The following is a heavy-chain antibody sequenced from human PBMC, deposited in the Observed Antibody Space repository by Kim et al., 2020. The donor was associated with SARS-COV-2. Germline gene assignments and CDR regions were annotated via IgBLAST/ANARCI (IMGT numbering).Heavy chain of an antibody. D-gene: IGHD3-10*01. CDR3: AKGSGSRAPAAFDI. V-gene: IGHV3-30*02. Sequence: NPGKSRFTISRDKSKNTLYLQMSSLSAEDTAVYYCAKGSGSRAPAAFDIWGQGTMVTVSS. J-gene: IGHJ3*02.